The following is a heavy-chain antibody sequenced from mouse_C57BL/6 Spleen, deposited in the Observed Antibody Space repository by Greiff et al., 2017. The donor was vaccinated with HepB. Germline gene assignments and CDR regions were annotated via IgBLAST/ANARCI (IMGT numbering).Heavy chain of an antibody. CDR1: GFNIKDYY. J-gene: IGHJ1*03. D-gene: IGHD1-1*01. Sequence: EVQRVESGAELVRPGASVKLSCTASGFNIKDYYMHWVKQRPEQGLEWIGRIDPEDGDTEYAPKFQGKATMTADTSSNTAYLQLSSLTSEDTAVYYCTTVDYYGSSHWYFDVWGTGTTVTVSS. CDR3: TTVDYYGSSHWYFDV. V-gene: IGHV14-1*01. CDR2: IDPEDGDT.